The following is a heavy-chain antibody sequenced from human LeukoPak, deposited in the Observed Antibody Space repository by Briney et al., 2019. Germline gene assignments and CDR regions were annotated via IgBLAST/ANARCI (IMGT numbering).Heavy chain of an antibody. CDR3: AHGGLADTFDI. CDR1: GFSLSTSGVG. D-gene: IGHD3-16*01. V-gene: IGHV2-5*02. Sequence: SGPTLVKPTQTLTLTCTFSGFSLSTSGVGVGWIRQPPGKALECLALIYWDDDKRYSPSPRSRLTITKDTSKNQVVLTMTNMDPVDTATYYCAHGGLADTFDIWGQGTMVTVSS. CDR2: IYWDDDK. J-gene: IGHJ3*02.